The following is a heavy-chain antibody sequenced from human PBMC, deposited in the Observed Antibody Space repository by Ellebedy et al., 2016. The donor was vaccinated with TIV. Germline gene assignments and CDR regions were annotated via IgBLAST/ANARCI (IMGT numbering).Heavy chain of an antibody. CDR2: IFHSGST. J-gene: IGHJ4*02. V-gene: IGHV4-4*02. CDR3: AGSPGYYYDSSGYYGGH. Sequence: SETLSLTCAVSRGSISSDNWWSWVRQPPGKGLEWIGEIFHSGSTTYNPSLTSRVTISVDKSKNQFSLDLTSVTAADTAVYYCAGSPGYYYDSSGYYGGHWGQGTLVTVSS. CDR1: RGSISSDNW. D-gene: IGHD3-22*01.